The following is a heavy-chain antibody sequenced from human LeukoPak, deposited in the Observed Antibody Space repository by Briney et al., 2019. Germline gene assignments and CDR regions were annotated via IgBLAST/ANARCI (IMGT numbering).Heavy chain of an antibody. CDR1: GFTFSSYA. CDR3: ASLVTIATDDY. J-gene: IGHJ4*02. Sequence: GRSLRLSCAASGFTFSSYAMHWVRQAPGKGLEWVAVISYDGSNEYYADSVKGRFTISRDNSKNTLYLQMNSLRAEDTAVYYCASLVTIATDDYWGQGTLVTVS. V-gene: IGHV3-30-3*01. D-gene: IGHD6-25*01. CDR2: ISYDGSNE.